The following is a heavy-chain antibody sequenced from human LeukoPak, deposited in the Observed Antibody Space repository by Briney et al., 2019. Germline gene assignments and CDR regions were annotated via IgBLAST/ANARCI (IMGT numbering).Heavy chain of an antibody. CDR1: GYTFTGYY. CDR2: INPNSGGT. D-gene: IGHD3-22*01. V-gene: IGHV1-2*06. CDR3: ARDYYDSSGFGAFDI. J-gene: IGHJ3*02. Sequence: ASVKVSCKASGYTFTGYYMHWVRQAPGQGLEWMVRINPNSGGTNYAQKFQGRVTMTRDTSISTAYMELSRLRSDDTAVYYCARDYYDSSGFGAFDIWGQGTMVTVSS.